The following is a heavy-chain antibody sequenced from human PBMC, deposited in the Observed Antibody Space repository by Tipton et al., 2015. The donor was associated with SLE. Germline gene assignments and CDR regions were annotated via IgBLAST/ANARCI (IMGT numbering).Heavy chain of an antibody. Sequence: TLSLTCTVSGGSISSSSYYWGWIRQPPGKGLEWIGEINHSGSTNYNPSLKSRVTISVDTSKNQFSLKLSSVTAADTAVYYCASQGQWRSHPFDYWGQGTLVTVSS. CDR3: ASQGQWRSHPFDY. V-gene: IGHV4-39*07. J-gene: IGHJ4*02. CDR2: INHSGST. D-gene: IGHD6-19*01. CDR1: GGSISSSSYY.